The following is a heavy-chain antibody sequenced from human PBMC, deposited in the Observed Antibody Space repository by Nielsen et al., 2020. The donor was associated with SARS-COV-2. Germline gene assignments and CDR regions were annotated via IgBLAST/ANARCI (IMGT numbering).Heavy chain of an antibody. J-gene: IGHJ4*02. Sequence: SETLSLTCTVSGGSISSGGYYWSWIRQHPGKGLEWIGYIYYSGSTYYNPSLKSRVTISVDTSKNQFSLKLSSVTAADMAVYYCATGTYSSSWYVSYWGQGTLVTVSS. D-gene: IGHD6-13*01. V-gene: IGHV4-31*03. CDR2: IYYSGST. CDR1: GGSISSGGYY. CDR3: ATGTYSSSWYVSY.